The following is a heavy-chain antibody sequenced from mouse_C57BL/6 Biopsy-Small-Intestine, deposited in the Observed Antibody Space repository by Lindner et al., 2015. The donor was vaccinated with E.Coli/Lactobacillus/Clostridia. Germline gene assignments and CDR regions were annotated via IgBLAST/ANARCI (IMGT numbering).Heavy chain of an antibody. CDR3: ARSLVSTYYYYYGMDV. Sequence: SVKVSCKTSGYTFTSRGISWVRQAPGQGLEWMGWISTYNGNTKYAQKFQGRVTLTTDTSTSTVYMELSSLRSEDTAVYYCARSLVSTYYYYYGMDVWGQGTTVTVSS. V-gene: IGHV1-7*01. J-gene: IGHJ4*01. D-gene: IGHD5-5*01. CDR2: ISTYNGNT. CDR1: GYTFTSRG.